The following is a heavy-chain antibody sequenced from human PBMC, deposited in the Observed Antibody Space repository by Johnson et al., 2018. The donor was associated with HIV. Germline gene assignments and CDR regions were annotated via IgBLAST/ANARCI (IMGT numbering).Heavy chain of an antibody. V-gene: IGHV3-33*06. Sequence: QVQLVESGGGVVQPGRSLRVSCAASGFTFSSYGMHWVRQAPGKGLEWVALIWNDGSDKYYADSVKGRFTISRDNSRNTLYLQMNSLRAEDTAVYYCAKDRTIQDAFDIWGQGTMVTVSS. CDR2: IWNDGSDK. CDR3: AKDRTIQDAFDI. CDR1: GFTFSSYG. J-gene: IGHJ3*02. D-gene: IGHD5-18*01.